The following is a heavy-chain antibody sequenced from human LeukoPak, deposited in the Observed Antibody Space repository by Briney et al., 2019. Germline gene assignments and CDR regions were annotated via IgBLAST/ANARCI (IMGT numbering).Heavy chain of an antibody. CDR1: GGTFSSYA. CDR2: IIPIFGIA. CDR3: ARDGGDYMAEYFQH. Sequence: ASVKVSCKASGGTFSSYAISWVRQAPGQGLEWMGRIIPIFGIANYAQKFQGRVTITADKSTSTAYTELSSLRSEDTAVYYCARDGGDYMAEYFQHWGQGTLVTVSS. J-gene: IGHJ1*01. D-gene: IGHD4-17*01. V-gene: IGHV1-69*04.